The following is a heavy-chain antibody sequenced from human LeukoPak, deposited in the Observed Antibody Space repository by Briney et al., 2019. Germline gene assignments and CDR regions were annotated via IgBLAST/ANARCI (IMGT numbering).Heavy chain of an antibody. Sequence: GGSLRLSCAASGFTFDDYAMSWVRQAPGKGLEWVSAISGSGGSTNYADSVKGRFTISRDNSKNTLYLQMNSLRAEDTAVYYCAKEAPYGDYYYGMDVWGQGTTVTVSS. V-gene: IGHV3-23*01. CDR3: AKEAPYGDYYYGMDV. CDR1: GFTFDDYA. J-gene: IGHJ6*02. CDR2: ISGSGGST. D-gene: IGHD4-17*01.